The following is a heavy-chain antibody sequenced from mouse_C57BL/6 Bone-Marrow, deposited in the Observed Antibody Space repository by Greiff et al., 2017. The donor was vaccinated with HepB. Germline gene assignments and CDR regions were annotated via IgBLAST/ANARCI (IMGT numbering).Heavy chain of an antibody. CDR1: GYTFTDYY. V-gene: IGHV1-26*01. J-gene: IGHJ3*01. Sequence: VQLQQSGPELVKPGASVKISCKASGYTFTDYYMNWVKQSPGKSLEWIGDINPNNGGTSYNQKFKGKATLTVDKSSSTAYMELRSLTSEDSAVYYCARDGRQLRLLAWFAYWGQGTLVTVSA. D-gene: IGHD3-2*02. CDR2: INPNNGGT. CDR3: ARDGRQLRLLAWFAY.